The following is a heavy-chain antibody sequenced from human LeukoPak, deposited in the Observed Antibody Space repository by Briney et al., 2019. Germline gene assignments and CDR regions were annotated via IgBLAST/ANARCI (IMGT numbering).Heavy chain of an antibody. CDR2: IYTSGST. CDR3: ARTASQRFLFDY. Sequence: SETLSLTCTVSGGSISSGSYYWSWIRQPAGKGLEWIGRIYTSGSTNYNPSLKSRVTMSVDTSKNQFSLKLSSVTAADTAVYYCARTASQRFLFDYWGQGTLVTVSS. D-gene: IGHD3-3*01. CDR1: GGSISSGSYY. V-gene: IGHV4-61*02. J-gene: IGHJ4*02.